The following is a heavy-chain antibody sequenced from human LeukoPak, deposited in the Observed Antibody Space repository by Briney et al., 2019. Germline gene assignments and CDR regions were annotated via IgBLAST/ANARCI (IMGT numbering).Heavy chain of an antibody. V-gene: IGHV1-69*04. J-gene: IGHJ5*02. Sequence: ASVKVSCKASGGTFSSYAISWVRQAPGQGLEWMGRIIPILGIANYAQKFQGRVTITADKSTSTAYMELSSLRSEDTAVYYCARDYMVRGVLNWFDPWGQGTLVTVSS. CDR1: GGTFSSYA. D-gene: IGHD3-10*01. CDR2: IIPILGIA. CDR3: ARDYMVRGVLNWFDP.